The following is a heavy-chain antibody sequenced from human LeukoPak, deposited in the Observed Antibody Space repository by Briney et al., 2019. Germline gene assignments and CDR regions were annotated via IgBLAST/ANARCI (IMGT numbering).Heavy chain of an antibody. CDR2: ISGSGGST. CDR3: AKERSSGWYLHNWFDP. V-gene: IGHV3-23*01. D-gene: IGHD6-19*01. Sequence: AGGSLRPSCAASGFTFSSYAMSWVRQAPGKGLEWVSAISGSGGSTYYADSVKGRFTISRDNSKNTLYLQMNSLRAEDTAVYYCAKERSSGWYLHNWFDPWGQGTLVTVSS. CDR1: GFTFSSYA. J-gene: IGHJ5*02.